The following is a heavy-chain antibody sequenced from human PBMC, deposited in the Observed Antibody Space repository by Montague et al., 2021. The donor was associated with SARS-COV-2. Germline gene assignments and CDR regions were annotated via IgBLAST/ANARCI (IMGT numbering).Heavy chain of an antibody. V-gene: IGHV3-48*03. Sequence: SLRLSCAASGFTFSSYEMSWVRQAPGKGLEWVSYISSSGSTIYYADSVKGRFTISRDNAKNSLYLQMNSLRAEDTAVYYCARDRPWIQLWSYYYYGMDVWGQGTTVTVSS. D-gene: IGHD5-18*01. CDR3: ARDRPWIQLWSYYYYGMDV. J-gene: IGHJ6*02. CDR2: ISSSGSTI. CDR1: GFTFSSYE.